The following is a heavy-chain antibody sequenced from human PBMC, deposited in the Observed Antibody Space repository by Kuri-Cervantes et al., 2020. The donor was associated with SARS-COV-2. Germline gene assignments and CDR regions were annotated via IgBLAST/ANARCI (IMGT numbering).Heavy chain of an antibody. V-gene: IGHV3-48*01. J-gene: IGHJ4*02. CDR2: ISSSSSTI. CDR3: ARGGLGEMATIYR. CDR1: GFTFSSYS. D-gene: IGHD5-24*01. Sequence: LSLICAASGFTFSSYSMNWVRQAPGKGLEWVSYISSSSSTIYYADSVKGRFTISRDNAKNSLYLQMNSLRAEDTAVYYCARGGLGEMATIYRWGQGALVTVSS.